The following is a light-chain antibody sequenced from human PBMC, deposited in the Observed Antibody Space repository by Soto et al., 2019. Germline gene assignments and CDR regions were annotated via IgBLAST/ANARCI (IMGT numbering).Light chain of an antibody. Sequence: EIQMTQYPSSLSASVGDRVTITCLASQGISNYLAWYQQKPGKVPKLLIYAASTLQSGVPSRFSGSGSGTDFTLTISSLQPEDAAIYYCPKFTSAPFPFGGGTKVAIK. CDR1: QGISNY. J-gene: IGKJ4*01. CDR2: AAS. V-gene: IGKV1-27*01. CDR3: PKFTSAPFP.